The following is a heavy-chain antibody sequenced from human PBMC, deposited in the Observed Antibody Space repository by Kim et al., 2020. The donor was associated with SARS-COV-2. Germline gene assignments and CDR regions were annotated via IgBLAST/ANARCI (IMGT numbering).Heavy chain of an antibody. CDR1: GYTFTSYD. J-gene: IGHJ5*02. CDR3: ARPRTGDRVFDP. D-gene: IGHD7-27*01. V-gene: IGHV1-8*01. Sequence: ASVKVSCKASGYTFTSYDINWVRQATGQGLEWMGWMNPNSGNTGYAQKFQGRVTMTRNTSISTAYMELSSLRSEDTAVYYCARPRTGDRVFDPWGQGTLVTVSS. CDR2: MNPNSGNT.